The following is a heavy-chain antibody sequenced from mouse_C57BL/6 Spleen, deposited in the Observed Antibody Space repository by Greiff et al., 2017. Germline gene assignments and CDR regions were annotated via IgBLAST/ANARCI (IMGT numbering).Heavy chain of an antibody. CDR1: GFTFSDYG. D-gene: IGHD1-1*01. Sequence: EVKVVESGGGLVKPGGSLKLSCAASGFTFSDYGMHWVRQAPEKGLEWVAYISSGSSTIYSADTVKGRFTISRDNAKNTLFLQMTSLRSEDTAMYYCARAPIYGRSSGFAYWGQGTLVTVSA. CDR2: ISSGSSTI. J-gene: IGHJ3*01. V-gene: IGHV5-17*01. CDR3: ARAPIYGRSSGFAY.